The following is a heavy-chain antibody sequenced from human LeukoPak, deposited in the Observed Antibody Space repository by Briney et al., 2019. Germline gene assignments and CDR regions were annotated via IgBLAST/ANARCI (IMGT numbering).Heavy chain of an antibody. Sequence: SETLSLTCTVPGASISSYWWSWIRQPPGKGLEWIGYIHFSGNTNTKSSLKSRVTISVDTSKNQFSLKLSSVTAADTAVYYCARDRYYYDSSGYHLPYYFDYWGQGTLVTVSS. D-gene: IGHD3-22*01. CDR2: IHFSGNT. CDR3: ARDRYYYDSSGYHLPYYFDY. J-gene: IGHJ4*02. V-gene: IGHV4-59*12. CDR1: GASISSYW.